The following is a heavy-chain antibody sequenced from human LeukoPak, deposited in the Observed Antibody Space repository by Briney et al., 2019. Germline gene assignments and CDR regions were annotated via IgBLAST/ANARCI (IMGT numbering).Heavy chain of an antibody. CDR1: GXTFSSYA. J-gene: IGHJ4*02. CDR2: ISGSGGST. V-gene: IGHV3-23*01. Sequence: AAXGXTFSSYAMSWVGQAQGKGVEWVSAISGSGGSTYYADSVKGRFTISRDNSKNTLYLQMNSLRAEDTAVYYCAKDIVATIDYDYWGQGTLVTVS. CDR3: AKDIVATIDYDY. D-gene: IGHD5-12*01.